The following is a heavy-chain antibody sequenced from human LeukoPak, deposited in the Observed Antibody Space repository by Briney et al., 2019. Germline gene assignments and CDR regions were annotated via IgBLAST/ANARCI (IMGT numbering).Heavy chain of an antibody. CDR1: GYTFTSFG. V-gene: IGHV1-18*01. CDR2: ISAYNGNT. CDR3: ARDLVVVDDYYYYYYMDV. Sequence: ASVKVSCKASGYTFTSFGISWVRQAPGQGLEWMGWISAYNGNTNYAQKLQGRVTMTTDTSTSTAYMELRSLRSDDTPVYYCARDLVVVDDYYYYYYMDVWGKGTTVTVSS. J-gene: IGHJ6*03. D-gene: IGHD3-22*01.